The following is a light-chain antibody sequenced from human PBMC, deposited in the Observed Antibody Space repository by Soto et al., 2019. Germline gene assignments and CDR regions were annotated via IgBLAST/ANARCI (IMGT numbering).Light chain of an antibody. CDR1: RSNIGGNS. V-gene: IGLV1-51*01. J-gene: IGLJ1*01. CDR2: DDN. CDR3: GSWDSSLSAYV. Sequence: QSVLTQPPSVSAAPGQKVTISCSGSRSNIGGNSVSWYQQLPGTAPKLLIYDDNTRPSGIPDRFSGSKSGTSATLGITGFQTGDEADYYCGSWDSSLSAYVFGTGTKVTVL.